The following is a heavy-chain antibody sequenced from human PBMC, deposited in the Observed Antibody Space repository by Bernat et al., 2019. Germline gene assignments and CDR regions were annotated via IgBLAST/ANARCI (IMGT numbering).Heavy chain of an antibody. Sequence: EVQLLESGGGLVQPGGSLRLSCAASGFTFSSYAMSWVRQAPGKGLEWVSAISGSGGSTYYADSVKGRFTISRDNSKNTLYLQMNSLRAEDTAVYDCAKSGSSRPLYYMDVWGKGTTVTVSS. V-gene: IGHV3-23*01. D-gene: IGHD6-6*01. CDR3: AKSGSSRPLYYMDV. CDR1: GFTFSSYA. CDR2: ISGSGGST. J-gene: IGHJ6*03.